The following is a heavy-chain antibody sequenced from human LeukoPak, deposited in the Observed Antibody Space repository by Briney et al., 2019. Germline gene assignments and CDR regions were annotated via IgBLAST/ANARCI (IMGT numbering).Heavy chain of an antibody. D-gene: IGHD1-26*01. CDR2: IYNSGST. Sequence: PSETLSLTCTVSGVSISSYYWSCLRQPAGKGLEGIGRIYNSGSTNYNPSLKSRVTMSVDTSKNQFSLKLSSVTAADTAVYYCARESRGVGATGYWGQGTLVTVSS. J-gene: IGHJ4*02. CDR1: GVSISSYY. CDR3: ARESRGVGATGY. V-gene: IGHV4-4*07.